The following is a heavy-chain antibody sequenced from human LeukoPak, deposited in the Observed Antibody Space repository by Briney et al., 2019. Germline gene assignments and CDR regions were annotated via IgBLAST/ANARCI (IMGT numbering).Heavy chain of an antibody. CDR2: LSPYSGNT. Sequence: ASVKVSCKTSGYTFTSYGLTWVRQAPGQGLEWVGWLSPYSGNTNYAQKFQGRVTMTRDTSISTAYMELSRLRSDDTAVYYCARDSYDSSGYYYDWGQGTLVTVSS. J-gene: IGHJ4*02. CDR1: GYTFTSYG. V-gene: IGHV1-18*01. CDR3: ARDSYDSSGYYYD. D-gene: IGHD3-22*01.